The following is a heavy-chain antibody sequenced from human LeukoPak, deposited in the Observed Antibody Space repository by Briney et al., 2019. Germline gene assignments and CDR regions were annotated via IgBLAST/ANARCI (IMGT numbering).Heavy chain of an antibody. CDR2: IYYSRST. V-gene: IGHV4-31*03. D-gene: IGHD2-21*02. CDR1: GGSISSGGYY. CDR3: ARYCGGDCYSMGPDY. J-gene: IGHJ4*02. Sequence: SETLSLTCTVSGGSISSGGYYWSWSRQHPGKGLEWIGYIYYSRSTYYNPSLKSRDTISVDTYKTQFSLKLSSVTAADTAVYYCARYCGGDCYSMGPDYWGQGTLVTVSS.